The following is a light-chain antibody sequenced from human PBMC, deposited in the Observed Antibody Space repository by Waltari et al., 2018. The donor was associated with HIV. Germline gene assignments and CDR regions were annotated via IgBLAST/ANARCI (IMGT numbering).Light chain of an antibody. CDR1: SGHSSYA. Sequence: QLVLTQSPSASASLGASVKLTCTLSSGHSSYAIAWHQQQPDKGPRYLMKLNSDGSHSKGDGIPDRFSGSSSGAERYLTISSLQSEDEADYYCQTWDAGSVVFGGGTKLTVL. V-gene: IGLV4-69*01. CDR2: LNSDGSH. J-gene: IGLJ2*01. CDR3: QTWDAGSVV.